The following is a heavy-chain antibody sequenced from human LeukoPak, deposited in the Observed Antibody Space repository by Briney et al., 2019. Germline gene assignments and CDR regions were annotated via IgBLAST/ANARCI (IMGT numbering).Heavy chain of an antibody. CDR1: GGSISTYY. CDR2: IDYRGST. Sequence: SETLPLTCTVSGGSISTYYWSWIRQPPGKGLEWIAYIDYRGSTTYNPSLRSRVTISVDTSRNQFSLKLSSVTAADTAVYYCARSRSGYSYHHAAFEIWGQGTMVTVSS. D-gene: IGHD5-24*01. J-gene: IGHJ3*02. CDR3: ARSRSGYSYHHAAFEI. V-gene: IGHV4-59*01.